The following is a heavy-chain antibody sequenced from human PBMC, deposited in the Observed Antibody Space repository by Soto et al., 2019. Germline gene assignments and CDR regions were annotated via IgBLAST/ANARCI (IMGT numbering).Heavy chain of an antibody. CDR1: GFTFSSYS. J-gene: IGHJ5*02. CDR2: ISSSSSTI. Sequence: GGSLRLSCAASGFTFSSYSMNWVRQAPGKGLEWVSYISSSSSTIYYADSVKGRFTISRDNAKNSLYLQMNSLRDEDTAVYYCTRDASRDSSARGWFDPWGPGTLVNVS. CDR3: TRDASRDSSARGWFDP. D-gene: IGHD6-13*01. V-gene: IGHV3-48*02.